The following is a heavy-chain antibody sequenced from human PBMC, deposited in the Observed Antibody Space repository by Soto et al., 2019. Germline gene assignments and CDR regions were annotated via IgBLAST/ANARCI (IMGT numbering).Heavy chain of an antibody. D-gene: IGHD4-17*01. CDR1: GYTFSTHG. CDR3: ARAYGDYVVDY. V-gene: IGHV1-18*01. CDR2: VRGDNGHR. J-gene: IGHJ4*02. Sequence: QVQLVQSGAEVKKPGASVKVSCKASGYTFSTHGISWVRQVPGQGLEWMGWVRGDNGHRNYAQSLQGRVTMTTDTSTNTAYMELRSLRSDDTAVYYCARAYGDYVVDYWGQGTLVTVSS.